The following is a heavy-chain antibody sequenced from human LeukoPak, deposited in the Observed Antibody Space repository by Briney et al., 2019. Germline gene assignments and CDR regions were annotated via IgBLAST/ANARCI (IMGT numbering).Heavy chain of an antibody. CDR2: ISSSSSYI. V-gene: IGHV3-21*01. Sequence: GGSLRLSCAAPGFNFDGYAMSWVRQVPGKGLEWVSSISSSSSYIYYADSVKGRFTISRDNAKNSLYLQMNSLRAEDTAVYYCARAARPYYDSSGYYSSWGQGTLVTVSS. J-gene: IGHJ5*02. CDR1: GFNFDGYA. CDR3: ARAARPYYDSSGYYSS. D-gene: IGHD3-22*01.